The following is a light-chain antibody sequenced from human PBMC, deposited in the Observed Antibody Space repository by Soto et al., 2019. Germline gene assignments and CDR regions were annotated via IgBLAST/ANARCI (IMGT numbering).Light chain of an antibody. CDR1: QSINSN. V-gene: IGKV3-15*01. CDR3: QQYNDWPPYT. CDR2: GAS. J-gene: IGKJ2*01. Sequence: EIVMTQSPATLSVSPGERATLSCRASQSINSNLAWFQQKPGQAPRLLIYGASTRDTGIPARFSGSGSGTDCTLIISSLQSEDFAVYYCQQYNDWPPYTFGQGTKLEIK.